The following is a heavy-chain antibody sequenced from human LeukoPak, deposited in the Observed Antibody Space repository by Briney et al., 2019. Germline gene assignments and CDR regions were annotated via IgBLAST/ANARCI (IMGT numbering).Heavy chain of an antibody. D-gene: IGHD4-17*01. CDR3: AIRVTRLRDFDY. CDR2: IYHSGST. Sequence: SETLSLTCAVSGGSISSSNWWSWVRPPPGKGLEWIGDIYHSGSTNYNPSLKSRVTISVDKYKNQFSLKLSSVTAADTAVYYCAIRVTRLRDFDYWGQGTLVTVSS. CDR1: GGSISSSNW. J-gene: IGHJ4*02. V-gene: IGHV4-4*02.